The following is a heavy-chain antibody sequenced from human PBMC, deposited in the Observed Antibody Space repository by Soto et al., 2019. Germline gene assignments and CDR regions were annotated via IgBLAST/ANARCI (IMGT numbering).Heavy chain of an antibody. CDR1: GGSISSYY. Sequence: SETLSLTCTVSGGSISSYYWSWIRQPPGKGLEWIGYIYYSGSTNYNPSLKSRVTISVDTSKNQFSLKLSSVTAADTAVYYCARGDPYYYYMDVWGKGTTVTVSS. J-gene: IGHJ6*03. V-gene: IGHV4-59*01. CDR2: IYYSGST. CDR3: ARGDPYYYYMDV.